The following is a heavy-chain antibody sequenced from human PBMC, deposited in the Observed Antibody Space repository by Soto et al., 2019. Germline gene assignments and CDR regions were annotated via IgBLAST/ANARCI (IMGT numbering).Heavy chain of an antibody. CDR1: GYTFTSYD. Sequence: ASVKVSCKASGYTFTSYDINWVRQATGQGLEWMGWMNPNSGNTGYAQKFQGRVTMTRNTSISTAYMELSSLRSEDTAVYYCARTHYDYVWGSYRLYYFDYWGQGTLVTVSS. V-gene: IGHV1-8*01. D-gene: IGHD3-16*02. CDR2: MNPNSGNT. CDR3: ARTHYDYVWGSYRLYYFDY. J-gene: IGHJ4*02.